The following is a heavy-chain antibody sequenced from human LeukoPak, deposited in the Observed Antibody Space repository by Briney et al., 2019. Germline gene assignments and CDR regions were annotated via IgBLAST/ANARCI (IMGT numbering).Heavy chain of an antibody. V-gene: IGHV4-39*01. CDR2: FYYSGST. Sequence: SDTLSLTCTFSGGSISSSSYYWGSIPQPPGKGLEWIGPFYYSGSTYYNSSLKSRVTISVDTSNNQISLKLRSVSAADTAVYYCVRHLGPAQIHSYFGYWGQGTLVTVSS. CDR3: VRHLGPAQIHSYFGY. D-gene: IGHD2-2*01. J-gene: IGHJ4*02. CDR1: GGSISSSSYY.